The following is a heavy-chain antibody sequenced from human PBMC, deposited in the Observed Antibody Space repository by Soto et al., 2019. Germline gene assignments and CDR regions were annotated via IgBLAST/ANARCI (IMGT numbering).Heavy chain of an antibody. D-gene: IGHD3-3*01. CDR2: IYYSGST. CDR1: GGSISSSSYY. J-gene: IGHJ5*02. V-gene: IGHV4-39*01. Sequence: SETLSLTCTVSGGSISSSSYYWGWIRQPPGKGLEWIGSIYYSGSTYYTPSLKSRVTISVDTSKNQCSLQLSSVTAADTAVYYCARHNVYDDFWSGYPNWFDPWGQGTLVTVSS. CDR3: ARHNVYDDFWSGYPNWFDP.